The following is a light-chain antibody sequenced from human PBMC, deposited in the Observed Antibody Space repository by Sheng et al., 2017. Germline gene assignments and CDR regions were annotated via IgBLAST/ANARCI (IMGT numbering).Light chain of an antibody. CDR2: AAS. J-gene: IGKJ4*01. Sequence: DIQMTQSPSSLSASVGDRVTITCRASQSISTYLNWYQQKPGKAPNLLIYAASSLQSGVPSRFSGSGSGTDFSLTIGSLQPEDFATYYCQQSYSTPRTFGGGTKVEI. CDR3: QQSYSTPRT. V-gene: IGKV1-39*01. CDR1: QSISTY.